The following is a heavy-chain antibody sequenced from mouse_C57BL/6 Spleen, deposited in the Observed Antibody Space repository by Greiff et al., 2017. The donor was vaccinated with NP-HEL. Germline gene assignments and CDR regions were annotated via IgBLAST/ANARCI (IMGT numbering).Heavy chain of an antibody. Sequence: QVQLQQPGAELVKPGASVKLSCKASGYPFTSYWMPWVKQRPGPGLEWIGMLHPNSGSTNYNEKFKSEATLTVDKSSSTAYMQLSSLTSEDSAVYDCARWDYGSSYAMDYWGQGTSVTVSS. V-gene: IGHV1-64*01. D-gene: IGHD1-1*01. CDR1: GYPFTSYW. J-gene: IGHJ4*01. CDR3: ARWDYGSSYAMDY. CDR2: LHPNSGST.